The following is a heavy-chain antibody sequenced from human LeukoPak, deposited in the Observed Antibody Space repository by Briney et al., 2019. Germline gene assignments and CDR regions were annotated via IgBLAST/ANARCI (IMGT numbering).Heavy chain of an antibody. CDR2: IYYSGST. J-gene: IGHJ3*02. CDR1: GGSLSGYY. Sequence: PSETLSLTCAVCGGSLSGYYWSWIRQPPGKGLEWIGYIYYSGSTNYNPSLKSRVTISVDTSKNQFSLKLSSVTAADTAVYYCARGAVWFGELFTPDAFDIWGQGTMVTVSS. CDR3: ARGAVWFGELFTPDAFDI. V-gene: IGHV4-59*01. D-gene: IGHD3-10*01.